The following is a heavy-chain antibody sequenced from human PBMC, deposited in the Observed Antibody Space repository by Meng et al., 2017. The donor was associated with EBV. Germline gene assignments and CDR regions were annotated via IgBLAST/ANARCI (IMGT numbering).Heavy chain of an antibody. CDR2: LIPMVGAP. D-gene: IGHD3-10*01. V-gene: IGHV1-69*01. J-gene: IGHJ4*02. CDR3: AGESGRGFTPDY. Sequence: VQLPQCGGEVKKPGSSVKVSCRTSGGTFRSDAVSWVRQAPGQGLEWMGGLIPMVGAPHYAQKFQGRVTIIADESTSTHSMELNSLRSEDTAMYYCAGESGRGFTPDYWGQGTLVTVSS. CDR1: GGTFRSDA.